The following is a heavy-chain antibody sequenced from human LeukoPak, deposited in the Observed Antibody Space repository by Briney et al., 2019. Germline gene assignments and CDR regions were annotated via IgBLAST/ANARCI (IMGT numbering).Heavy chain of an antibody. CDR1: GGSISSGDYY. CDR2: IYYSGST. V-gene: IGHV4-30-4*01. CDR3: ASTDSGATFDY. Sequence: PSETLFLTCTVSGGSISSGDYYWSWIRQPPGKGLEWIGYIYYSGSTYYNPSLKSRVTISVDTSKNQFSLKLSSVTAADTAVYYCASTDSGATFDYWGQGTLVTVSS. D-gene: IGHD2-15*01. J-gene: IGHJ4*02.